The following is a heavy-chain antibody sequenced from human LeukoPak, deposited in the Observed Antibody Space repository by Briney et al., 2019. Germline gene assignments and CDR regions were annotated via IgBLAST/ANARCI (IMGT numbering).Heavy chain of an antibody. Sequence: GESLKISCKGFGFRLTTYWISRVRQRPGKGLEWMGMIDPTDSDATYSPSFQGHVTISADQSISTIYLQWSSLKASDTAIYFCARRARYGISSFPLDFWGQGTLVTVSP. V-gene: IGHV5-10-1*01. CDR1: GFRLTTYW. J-gene: IGHJ4*02. CDR3: ARRARYGISSFPLDF. D-gene: IGHD6-13*01. CDR2: IDPTDSDA.